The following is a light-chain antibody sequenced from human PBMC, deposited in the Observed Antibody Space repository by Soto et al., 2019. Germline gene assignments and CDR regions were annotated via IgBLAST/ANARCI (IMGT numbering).Light chain of an antibody. Sequence: EVVLTQSPGTLSLSPGERATLSCRASQSVSNNYLAWYQQKPGQAPRLLIFGSSDRATGIPDRFSGSGSGKDFTLTISRLEPEDFAVYYCQQYGSSPPYTFGQGPKLEIK. CDR2: GSS. CDR3: QQYGSSPPYT. CDR1: QSVSNNY. V-gene: IGKV3-20*01. J-gene: IGKJ2*01.